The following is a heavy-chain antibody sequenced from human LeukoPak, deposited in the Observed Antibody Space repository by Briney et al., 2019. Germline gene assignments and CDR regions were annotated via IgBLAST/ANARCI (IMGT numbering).Heavy chain of an antibody. CDR3: ARTRWLQFYFDY. Sequence: PGGSLRLSCGASGFIYSNYVMSWVRQAPGNGLEWVSGISGSGGSTYYADSVKGRFTISRDNSKNTLYLQMNSLRVEDTAVYYCARTRWLQFYFDYWGQGTLVTVSS. CDR1: GFIYSNYV. V-gene: IGHV3-23*01. CDR2: ISGSGGST. D-gene: IGHD5-24*01. J-gene: IGHJ4*02.